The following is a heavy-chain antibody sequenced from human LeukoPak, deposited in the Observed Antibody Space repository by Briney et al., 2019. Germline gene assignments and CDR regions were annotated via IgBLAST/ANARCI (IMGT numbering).Heavy chain of an antibody. CDR1: GYTLTELS. Sequence: ASVKVSCKVSGYTLTELSMHWVRQAPGKGLEWMGGFDPEDGETIYAQKFQGRVTMTEDTSTDTAYMELSSLRSEDTAVYYCARPDSSGYYYRNWGQGTLVTVSS. CDR3: ARPDSSGYYYRN. D-gene: IGHD3-22*01. CDR2: FDPEDGET. V-gene: IGHV1-24*01. J-gene: IGHJ4*02.